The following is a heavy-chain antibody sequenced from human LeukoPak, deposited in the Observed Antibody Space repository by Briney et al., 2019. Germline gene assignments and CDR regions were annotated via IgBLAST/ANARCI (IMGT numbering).Heavy chain of an antibody. V-gene: IGHV1-69*13. D-gene: IGHD4-23*01. J-gene: IGHJ6*02. CDR2: IIPIFGTA. Sequence: EASVKVSCKASGGTFSSYAISWVRQAPGQGLEWMGGIIPIFGTANYAQKFQGRVTITADESTSTAYMELSSLRSEDTAVYYCARSGGNSVIYYGMDVWGQGTTVTVSS. CDR3: ARSGGNSVIYYGMDV. CDR1: GGTFSSYA.